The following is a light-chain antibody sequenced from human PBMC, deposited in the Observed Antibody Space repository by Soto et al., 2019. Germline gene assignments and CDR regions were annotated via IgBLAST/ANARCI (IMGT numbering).Light chain of an antibody. CDR3: QQLNTYPVT. J-gene: IGKJ4*01. CDR1: QGISRY. CDR2: AAS. V-gene: IGKV1-9*01. Sequence: IQLTQSPSSLSASVGDSVTITCRASQGISRYLAWYQQKPGRAPQLLISAASTLQSGVPSRFSGSGSGTPFTLVISRLQPEDFATYYCQQLNTYPVTFGGGTKVDIK.